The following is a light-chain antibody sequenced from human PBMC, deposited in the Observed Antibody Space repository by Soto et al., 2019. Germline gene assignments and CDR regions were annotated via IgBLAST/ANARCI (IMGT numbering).Light chain of an antibody. Sequence: QSALTQPASVSGSPGQSITISCTGPSSDVGGYNYVSWYQQHPGKAPKLIIYEVSNRPSGVSNRFSGSKSGNTASLTISGLQAEDEADYYCNSYTSKSTGVFGTGTKVTVI. CDR3: NSYTSKSTGV. J-gene: IGLJ1*01. CDR1: SSDVGGYNY. V-gene: IGLV2-14*01. CDR2: EVS.